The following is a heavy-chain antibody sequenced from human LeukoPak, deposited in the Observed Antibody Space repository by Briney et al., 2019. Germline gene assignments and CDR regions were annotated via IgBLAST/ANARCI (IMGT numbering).Heavy chain of an antibody. V-gene: IGHV1-69*05. D-gene: IGHD6-13*01. CDR1: GGTFSSYA. CDR3: ARGGIAAARYYYYMDV. Sequence: SVKVSCKASGGTFSSYAISWVRQAPGQGLEWMGGIIPIFGTANYAQKFQGRVTITTDESTSTPYMELTSLRSEGTPVYYCARGGIAAARYYYYMDVWGKGTTVTVS. J-gene: IGHJ6*03. CDR2: IIPIFGTA.